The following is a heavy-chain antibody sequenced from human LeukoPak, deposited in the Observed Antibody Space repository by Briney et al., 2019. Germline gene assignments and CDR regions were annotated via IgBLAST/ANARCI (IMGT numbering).Heavy chain of an antibody. V-gene: IGHV3-13*01. CDR2: IGTAGDT. J-gene: IGHJ6*02. CDR3: ARGLVVPAERDKQHYGMDV. Sequence: GGSLRLSCAASGFTFSSYDMHWVRQATGKGLEWVSAIGTAGDTYYPGSVKGRFTISRENAKNSLYLQMNSLRAGDTAVYYCARGLVVPAERDKQHYGMDVWGQGTTVTVSS. CDR1: GFTFSSYD. D-gene: IGHD2-2*01.